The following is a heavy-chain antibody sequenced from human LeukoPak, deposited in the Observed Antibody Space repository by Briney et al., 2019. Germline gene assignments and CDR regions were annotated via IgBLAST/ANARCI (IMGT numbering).Heavy chain of an antibody. J-gene: IGHJ3*02. Sequence: SETLSLTCAVYGGSFSGYYWSWIRQPPGKGLEWIGEINHSGSTNYNPSLKSRVTISVDTSKNQFSLKLSSVTAADTAVYYCARRFPRGYCSSTSRPKTRTDAFDIWGQGTMVTVSS. CDR2: INHSGST. CDR1: GGSFSGYY. V-gene: IGHV4-34*01. CDR3: ARRFPRGYCSSTSRPKTRTDAFDI. D-gene: IGHD2-2*01.